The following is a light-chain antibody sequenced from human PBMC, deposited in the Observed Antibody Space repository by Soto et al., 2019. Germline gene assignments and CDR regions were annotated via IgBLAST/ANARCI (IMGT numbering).Light chain of an antibody. J-gene: IGLJ2*01. CDR3: QLWDSSRDHPVV. V-gene: IGLV3-21*04. CDR1: NIGSKN. Sequence: SYERTQPPSVSVAPGETARIACGGSNIGSKNVHWYQQKPGQAPVLVIYDASDRPSGIPERFSGSNSGNTATLTISRVEGGDEADYYCQLWDSSRDHPVVFGGGTKLTVL. CDR2: DAS.